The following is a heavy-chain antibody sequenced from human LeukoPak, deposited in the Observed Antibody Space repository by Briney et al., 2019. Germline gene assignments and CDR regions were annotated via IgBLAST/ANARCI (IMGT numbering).Heavy chain of an antibody. CDR3: AREPGYYDILTGPWRAFDI. J-gene: IGHJ3*02. V-gene: IGHV3-30-3*01. Sequence: GGSLRLSCAASGFTFSSYAMHWVRQAPGKGLEWVAVISYDGSNKYYADSVKGRFTISRDNSKNTLYLQMNSLRAEDTAVYYCAREPGYYDILTGPWRAFDIWGQGTMVTVSS. D-gene: IGHD3-9*01. CDR2: ISYDGSNK. CDR1: GFTFSSYA.